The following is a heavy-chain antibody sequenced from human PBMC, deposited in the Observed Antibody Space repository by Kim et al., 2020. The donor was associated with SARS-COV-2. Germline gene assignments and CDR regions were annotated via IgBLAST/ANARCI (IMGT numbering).Heavy chain of an antibody. Sequence: GGSLRLSCAASGFTFSTYDIHWVRQATGKGLEWVSTTNTAGDTYYAGSVKGRFTISRENAKNSLYLQMNSLRVGDTAVYYCARGHTSGMWYFDLWGRGTLVTVSS. V-gene: IGHV3-13*01. CDR2: TNTAGDT. D-gene: IGHD2-2*01. J-gene: IGHJ2*01. CDR3: ARGHTSGMWYFDL. CDR1: GFTFSTYD.